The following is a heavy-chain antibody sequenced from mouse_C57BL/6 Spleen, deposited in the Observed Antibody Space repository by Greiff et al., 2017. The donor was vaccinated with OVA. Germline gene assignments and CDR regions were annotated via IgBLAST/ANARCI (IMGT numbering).Heavy chain of an antibody. CDR2: IYPRDGST. J-gene: IGHJ4*01. V-gene: IGHV1-78*01. CDR3: ARSHYDGWDYYAMDE. CDR1: GYTFTDHT. Sequence: VKLMESDAELVKPGASVKISCKVSGYTFTDHTIHWMKQRPEQGLAWIGYIYPRDGSTKYNEKFKGKATLTADKSSSTAYMQLNSLTSEDSAVYVCARSHYDGWDYYAMDEWGQGTSGTVS. D-gene: IGHD1-2*01.